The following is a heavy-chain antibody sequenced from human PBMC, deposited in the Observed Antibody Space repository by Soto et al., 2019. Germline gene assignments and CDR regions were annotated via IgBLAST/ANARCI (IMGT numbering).Heavy chain of an antibody. Sequence: GSLRLSCAASGFTFNNYAMSWVRQASGKGLEWASSMSGSGGFTQYADSVKGRFTVSRDTSKNTLFLQMNSLRAEDTAVYYCVKVSARFCRGSSCSNFDYWGQGTLVTVSS. CDR2: MSGSGGFT. CDR1: GFTFNNYA. J-gene: IGHJ4*02. CDR3: VKVSARFCRGSSCSNFDY. D-gene: IGHD2-15*01. V-gene: IGHV3-23*01.